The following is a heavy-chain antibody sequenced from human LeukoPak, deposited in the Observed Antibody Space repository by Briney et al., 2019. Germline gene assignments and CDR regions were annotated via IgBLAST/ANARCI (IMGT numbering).Heavy chain of an antibody. V-gene: IGHV3-66*01. CDR2: IYSGGST. J-gene: IGHJ4*02. CDR3: ARGGSSWSFDY. CDR1: GFTVSSNY. D-gene: IGHD6-13*01. Sequence: QSGRSLRLSCAASGFTVSSNYMSWVRQAPGKWMGWVSAIYSGGSTYYADSVKGRFTISRDNSKNTLYLQMNSLRAEDTAVYYCARGGSSWSFDYWGQGTLVTVSS.